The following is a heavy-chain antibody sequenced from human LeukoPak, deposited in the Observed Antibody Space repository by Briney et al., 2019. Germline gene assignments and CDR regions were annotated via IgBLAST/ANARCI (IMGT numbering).Heavy chain of an antibody. J-gene: IGHJ4*02. Sequence: GGSLRLSCAASGFTFSNYAMSWVRQAPGKGLEWVSSISPSGGTTYYADAVKGRFTMSRDNSKKTVYVEMSSLRADDTAVYYCAKLIAVIAGAIDYWGQGTLVTVS. CDR1: GFTFSNYA. V-gene: IGHV3-23*01. CDR3: AKLIAVIAGAIDY. CDR2: ISPSGGTT. D-gene: IGHD2-2*01.